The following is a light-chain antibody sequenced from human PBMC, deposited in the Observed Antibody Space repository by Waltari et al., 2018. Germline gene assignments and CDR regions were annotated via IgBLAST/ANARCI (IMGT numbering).Light chain of an antibody. Sequence: DIQMTQSPSSLSASVGDRVTITCRASQSITSFLNWYQQKPGKAPKLLIYAASNVQSGVPSRFSGSGSGTDFSLTISSLEPEDFAIYYCQQTYSTPDTFGGGTKVEIK. J-gene: IGKJ4*01. CDR1: QSITSF. CDR2: AAS. CDR3: QQTYSTPDT. V-gene: IGKV1-39*01.